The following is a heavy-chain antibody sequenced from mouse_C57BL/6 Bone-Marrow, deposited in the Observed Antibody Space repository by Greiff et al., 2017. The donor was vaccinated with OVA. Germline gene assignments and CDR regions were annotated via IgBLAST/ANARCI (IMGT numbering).Heavy chain of an antibody. J-gene: IGHJ3*01. V-gene: IGHV7-1*01. Sequence: EVQVVESGGGLVQSGRSLRLSCATSGFTFSDFYMEWVRQAPGKGLEWIAASRNKANDYTTEYSASVKGRFIVSRDTSQSILYLQMNALRAEDTAIYYCARDALWDRFAYWGQGTLVTVSA. CDR3: ARDALWDRFAY. D-gene: IGHD4-1*01. CDR1: GFTFSDFY. CDR2: SRNKANDYTT.